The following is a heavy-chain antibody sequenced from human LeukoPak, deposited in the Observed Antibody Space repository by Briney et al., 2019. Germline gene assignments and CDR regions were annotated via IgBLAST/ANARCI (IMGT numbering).Heavy chain of an antibody. CDR1: GYTFTSYG. D-gene: IGHD1-7*01. Sequence: ASVKVSCKASGYTFTSYGISWVRQAPGQRLEWMGWINAGNGNTKYSQNFQGRVTITRDTSASTAYMELRSLRSEDTAVYYCASSREGRVDSETRLVDYWGQGTLVTVSS. CDR3: ASSREGRVDSETRLVDY. V-gene: IGHV1-3*01. J-gene: IGHJ4*02. CDR2: INAGNGNT.